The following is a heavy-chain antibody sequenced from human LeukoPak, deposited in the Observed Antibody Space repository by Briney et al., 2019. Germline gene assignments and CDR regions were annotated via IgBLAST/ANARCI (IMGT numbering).Heavy chain of an antibody. Sequence: GESLKISCKGSGYSFTSYWIGWVRQMPGKGMAWMGIIYPGDSDTRYSPSFQGQVTISADKSISTAYLQWSSLKASDTAMYYCARTPIAVAGTDENYYYFYYMDVWGKGTTVTVSS. CDR2: IYPGDSDT. V-gene: IGHV5-51*01. CDR1: GYSFTSYW. D-gene: IGHD6-19*01. J-gene: IGHJ6*03. CDR3: ARTPIAVAGTDENYYYFYYMDV.